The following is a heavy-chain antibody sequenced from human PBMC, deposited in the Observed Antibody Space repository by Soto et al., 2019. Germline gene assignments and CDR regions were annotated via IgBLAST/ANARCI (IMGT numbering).Heavy chain of an antibody. J-gene: IGHJ5*02. CDR1: GYTFTSYG. D-gene: IGHD6-19*01. CDR3: RVLALAGTRKLSSET. Sequence: ASVKVSCKASGYTFTSYGISWVRQAPGQGLEWMGWISAYNGNTNYAQKLQGRVTMTTDTSTSTAYMELRSLRSDDPAVYYCRVLALAGTRKLSSETWGQGSLVTFSS. CDR2: ISAYNGNT. V-gene: IGHV1-18*04.